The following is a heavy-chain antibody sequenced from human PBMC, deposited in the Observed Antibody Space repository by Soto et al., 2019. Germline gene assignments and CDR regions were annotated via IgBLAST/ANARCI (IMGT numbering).Heavy chain of an antibody. D-gene: IGHD2-2*01. CDR3: ARVGVVPAAKSLRDYYYGMDV. V-gene: IGHV1-2*04. CDR1: GYTFTGYY. CDR2: INPNSGGT. J-gene: IGHJ6*02. Sequence: ASVKVACKASGYTFTGYYMHWVRQAPGQGLEWMGWINPNSGGTNYAQKFQGWVTMTRDTSISTAYMELSRLRSDDTAVYYCARVGVVPAAKSLRDYYYGMDVWGQGTTVTSP.